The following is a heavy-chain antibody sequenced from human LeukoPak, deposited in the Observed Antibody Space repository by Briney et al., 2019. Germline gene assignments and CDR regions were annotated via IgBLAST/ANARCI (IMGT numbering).Heavy chain of an antibody. D-gene: IGHD3-16*01. CDR1: GYTFTGYY. J-gene: IGHJ4*02. CDR2: INPNSGGT. Sequence: ASVKVSCTASGYTFTGYYMHWVRQAPGQGLEWMGRINPNSGGTNYAQKFQGRVTMTRDTSISTAYMELSRLRSDDTAVYYCARDLNWGGVYYFDYWGQGTLVTVSS. V-gene: IGHV1-2*06. CDR3: ARDLNWGGVYYFDY.